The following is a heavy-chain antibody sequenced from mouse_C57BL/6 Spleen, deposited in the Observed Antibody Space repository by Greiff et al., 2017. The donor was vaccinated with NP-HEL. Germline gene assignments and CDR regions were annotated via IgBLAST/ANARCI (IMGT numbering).Heavy chain of an antibody. CDR3: ARGSLAYYSKGGFAY. D-gene: IGHD2-5*01. CDR1: GYTFTDYY. J-gene: IGHJ3*01. CDR2: INPNNGGT. Sequence: VQLQQSGPELVKPGASVKISCKASGYTFTDYYMNWVKQSHGKSLEWIGDINPNNGGTSYNQKFKGKATLTVDKSSSTAYMELRSLTSEDSAVYYCARGSLAYYSKGGFAYWGQGTLVTVSA. V-gene: IGHV1-26*01.